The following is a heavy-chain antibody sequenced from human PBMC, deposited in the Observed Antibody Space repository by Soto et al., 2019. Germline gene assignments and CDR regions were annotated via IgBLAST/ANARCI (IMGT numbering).Heavy chain of an antibody. Sequence: QITLKESGPTLVKPTQTLTLTCTFSGFALSTSGVGVDWIRQPPGKALEWLALIYWDDDKRYSPSLKSRLTITKDTSKNQVVLTRTNMDPVDTATYYCAHSTDTTMALDYWGQGALITVSS. CDR1: GFALSTSGVG. D-gene: IGHD5-18*01. V-gene: IGHV2-5*02. J-gene: IGHJ4*02. CDR3: AHSTDTTMALDY. CDR2: IYWDDDK.